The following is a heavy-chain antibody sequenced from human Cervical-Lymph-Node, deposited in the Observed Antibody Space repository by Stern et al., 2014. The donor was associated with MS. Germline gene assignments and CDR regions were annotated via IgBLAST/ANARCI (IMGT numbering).Heavy chain of an antibody. Sequence: VQLVESGAEVKTRGASVQLSCKSSGYTFTSHYLHWVRQALGQSLAWMGIINPGGGTTNLAQKVHGRVIMTGDTSTRTVYLELSSLRSEDTSVYFCAREEYNDYDFGAFDMWGQGTMVTVSS. D-gene: IGHD4-17*01. CDR1: GYTFTSHY. CDR3: AREEYNDYDFGAFDM. CDR2: INPGGGTT. J-gene: IGHJ3*02. V-gene: IGHV1-46*01.